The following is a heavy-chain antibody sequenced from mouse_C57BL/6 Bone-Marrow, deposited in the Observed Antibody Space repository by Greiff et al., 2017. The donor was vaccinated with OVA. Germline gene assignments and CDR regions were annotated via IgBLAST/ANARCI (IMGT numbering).Heavy chain of an antibody. D-gene: IGHD4-1*01. J-gene: IGHJ2*01. CDR3: ARGGRLDDY. V-gene: IGHV1-19*01. Sequence: VQLQQSGPVLVKPGASVKMSCKASGYTFTDYYMNWVKQSHGKSLEWIGVINPYNGGTSYNQKFKGKATLTVDKSSSTAYMELNSLTSEDSAVYYCARGGRLDDYWGQGTTLTVSS. CDR1: GYTFTDYY. CDR2: INPYNGGT.